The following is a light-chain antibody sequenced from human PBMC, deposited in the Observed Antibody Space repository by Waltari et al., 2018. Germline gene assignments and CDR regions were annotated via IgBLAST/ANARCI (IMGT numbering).Light chain of an antibody. CDR3: FSYAGSNSFA. CDR2: DVS. V-gene: IGLV2-23*02. J-gene: IGLJ2*01. Sequence: QSALTQPASVSGSPGQSITVSCIGTSNDIGSYNFVSWFQQHPGRAPKLMIYDVSERPLGVSNRFSGSKSGNTASLTISGLQAEDEADYYSFSYAGSNSFAFGGGTRVTVL. CDR1: SNDIGSYNF.